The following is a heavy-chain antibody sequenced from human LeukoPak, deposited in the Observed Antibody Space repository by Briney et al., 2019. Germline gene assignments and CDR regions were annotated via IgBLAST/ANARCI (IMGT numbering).Heavy chain of an antibody. Sequence: SETLSLTCAVYGGSFSGYYWSWIRQPPGKGLEWIGYIYYSGSTSYNPSLKSRVTISVDTSKNQFSLNLSSVTAADTAVYYCARTEYSFGHFDYWGQGTLVTVSS. V-gene: IGHV4-59*01. D-gene: IGHD5-18*01. J-gene: IGHJ4*02. CDR2: IYYSGST. CDR1: GGSFSGYY. CDR3: ARTEYSFGHFDY.